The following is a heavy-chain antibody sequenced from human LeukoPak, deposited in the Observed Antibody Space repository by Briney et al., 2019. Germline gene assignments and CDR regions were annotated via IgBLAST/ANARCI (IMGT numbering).Heavy chain of an antibody. V-gene: IGHV3-30*03. Sequence: GGSLRLSCAASGFTFSSYGMHWVRQAPGKGLEWVAVISYDGSNKYYADSVKGRFTISRDNSKNTLYLQMNSLRAEDTAVYYCARTHDSSSWKKTYYFDYWGQGTLVTVSS. CDR1: GFTFSSYG. J-gene: IGHJ4*02. CDR3: ARTHDSSSWKKTYYFDY. D-gene: IGHD6-13*01. CDR2: ISYDGSNK.